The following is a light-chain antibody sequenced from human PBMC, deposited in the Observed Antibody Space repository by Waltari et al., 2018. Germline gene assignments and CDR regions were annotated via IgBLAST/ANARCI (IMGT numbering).Light chain of an antibody. Sequence: QPVLTQSPSASASLGASVKLTCTLSSEHSSYVIAWHQQQPEKGPRYLMKVHTDGSHIKGGGFPDRFSGSSSGAERSLIISSLQSEDEADYYCQTWGSGIQVFGGGTKLTVL. CDR3: QTWGSGIQV. CDR2: VHTDGSH. J-gene: IGLJ3*02. CDR1: SEHSSYV. V-gene: IGLV4-69*01.